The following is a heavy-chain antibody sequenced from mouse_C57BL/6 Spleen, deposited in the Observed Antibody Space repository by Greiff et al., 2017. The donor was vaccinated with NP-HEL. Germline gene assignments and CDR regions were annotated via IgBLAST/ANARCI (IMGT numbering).Heavy chain of an antibody. CDR3: ARAYAGLYAMDY. D-gene: IGHD2-3*01. CDR1: GYSFTGYY. CDR2: INPITGGT. V-gene: IGHV1-42*01. Sequence: EVQLQQSGPELVKPGASVKISCKASGYSFTGYYMNWVKQSTEKSLEWIGEINPITGGTTYNQKFKGKATLTVDKSSSTAYMQLKSLTSEDSAVYYCARAYAGLYAMDYWGQGTSVTVSS. J-gene: IGHJ4*01.